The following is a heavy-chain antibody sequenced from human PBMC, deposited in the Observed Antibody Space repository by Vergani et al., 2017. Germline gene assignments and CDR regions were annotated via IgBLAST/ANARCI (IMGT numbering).Heavy chain of an antibody. CDR3: ASWTHDDAFDI. CDR2: INPSGGST. J-gene: IGHJ3*02. D-gene: IGHD3/OR15-3a*01. V-gene: IGHV1-46*01. CDR1: GYTFTSYY. Sequence: QVQLVQSGAEVKKPGASVKVSCKASGYTFTSYYMHWVRQAPGQGLEWMGIINPSGGSTSYAQKFQGRVTMTRDTSTSTVYMELSSLRSEDTDVYYCASWTHDDAFDIWGQGTMVTVSS.